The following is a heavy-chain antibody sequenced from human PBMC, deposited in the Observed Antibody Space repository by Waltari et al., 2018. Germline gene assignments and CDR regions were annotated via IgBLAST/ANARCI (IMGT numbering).Heavy chain of an antibody. J-gene: IGHJ4*02. V-gene: IGHV1-24*01. CDR1: GYTLTALS. Sequence: QVQLVQSGAEVKNPGASGQVSCKVSGYTLTALSMHWVRPARGKGLAWMGGVDPEDGETIYAQKFQGRVTMTEDTSTDTAYMELSSLRSEDTAVYYCATEARIAVAGTGFDYWGQGTLVTVSS. CDR2: VDPEDGET. D-gene: IGHD6-19*01. CDR3: ATEARIAVAGTGFDY.